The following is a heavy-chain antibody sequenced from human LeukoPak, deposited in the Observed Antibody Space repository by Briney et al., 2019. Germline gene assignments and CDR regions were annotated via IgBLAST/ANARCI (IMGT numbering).Heavy chain of an antibody. D-gene: IGHD2-15*01. CDR3: ARYCSGTNCKYDGAFDV. CDR2: IYSSGDT. CDR1: GGSMTNYY. Sequence: PSETLSLTCTVSGGSMTNYYWSWIRQSAGKGLEWIGRIYSSGDTNYNPSFKTRVSMSVDTSKKQFSVKLSSVTAADTAVYYCARYCSGTNCKYDGAFDVWGQGTTVTVSS. V-gene: IGHV4-4*07. J-gene: IGHJ3*01.